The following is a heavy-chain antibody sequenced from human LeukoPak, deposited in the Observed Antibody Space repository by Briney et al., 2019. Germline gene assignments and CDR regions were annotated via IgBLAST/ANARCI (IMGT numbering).Heavy chain of an antibody. D-gene: IGHD3-22*01. CDR3: AKWGFSDRSGANFHS. CDR1: GFTFRNYA. J-gene: IGHJ4*02. CDR2: VTASARRT. Sequence: GGSLRLSCEASGFTFRNYAMSGVRQAPGKGLEWVSTVTASARRTYYADSVQVRFTISRDNSNNTLFLQVNSLRADDTAVYHCAKWGFSDRSGANFHSWGQGTLVTVSS. V-gene: IGHV3-23*01.